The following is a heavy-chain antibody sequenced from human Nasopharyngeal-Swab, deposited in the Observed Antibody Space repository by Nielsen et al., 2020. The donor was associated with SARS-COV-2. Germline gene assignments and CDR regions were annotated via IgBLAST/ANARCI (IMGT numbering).Heavy chain of an antibody. Sequence: GGSLRLSCAASGFTFSSDVMSWVRQAPGRGLEWVSAFSGSDGATYYADSVKGRFTIYRDNSKNTLYLQMNSLRAEDTSIYYCASRPARSQWNYEAYWGQGTLITVSS. D-gene: IGHD1-7*01. CDR3: ASRPARSQWNYEAY. V-gene: IGHV3-23*01. CDR2: FSGSDGAT. CDR1: GFTFSSDV. J-gene: IGHJ4*02.